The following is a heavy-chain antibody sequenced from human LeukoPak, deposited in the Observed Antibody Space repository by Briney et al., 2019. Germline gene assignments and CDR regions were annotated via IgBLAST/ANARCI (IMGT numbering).Heavy chain of an antibody. Sequence: ASVKVSCKGSGYTLSNHAFSWVRQAPGQGLEWMGWISADNGNTNHAQKFQGRVSLTTDTSTSTAYMELSSLRSEDTAVYYCARPNRTVFDYWGQGTLVTVSS. V-gene: IGHV1-18*04. J-gene: IGHJ4*02. CDR3: ARPNRTVFDY. D-gene: IGHD1-14*01. CDR2: ISADNGNT. CDR1: GYTLSNHA.